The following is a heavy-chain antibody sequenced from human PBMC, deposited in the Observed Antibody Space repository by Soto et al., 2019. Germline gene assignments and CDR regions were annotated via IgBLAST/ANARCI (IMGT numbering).Heavy chain of an antibody. V-gene: IGHV3-23*01. CDR2: ISGSGGST. Sequence: EVQLLDSGGGLVQPGGSLRLSCAASGFTFSSYAMNWVRQAPGKGLEWVSVISGSGGSTYYADSVKGRFTISRDNSKNTLSLQMTSLSAEDTAVYYCARRGPGTYFDYWGQGTLVTVSS. CDR1: GFTFSSYA. CDR3: ARRGPGTYFDY. J-gene: IGHJ4*02. D-gene: IGHD6-13*01.